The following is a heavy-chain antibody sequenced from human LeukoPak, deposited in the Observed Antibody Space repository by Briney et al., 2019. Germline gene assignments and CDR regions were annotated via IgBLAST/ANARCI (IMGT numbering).Heavy chain of an antibody. CDR3: ARGEVYGDFNY. Sequence: GGSLRLSCAASGFTFSSYSMNWVRQAPGKGLEWVSYISSSSSTIYYADSVKGRLTISRDNAKNSLYLQMNSLRAEDTAVYYCARGEVYGDFNYWGQGTLVTVSS. J-gene: IGHJ4*02. D-gene: IGHD4-17*01. CDR1: GFTFSSYS. CDR2: ISSSSSTI. V-gene: IGHV3-48*04.